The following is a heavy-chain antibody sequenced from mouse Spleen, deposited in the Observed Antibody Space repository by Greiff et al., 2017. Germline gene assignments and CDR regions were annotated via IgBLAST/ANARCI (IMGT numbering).Heavy chain of an antibody. V-gene: IGHV5-4*02. D-gene: IGHD2-1*01. CDR2: ISDGGSYT. CDR1: GFTFSDYY. J-gene: IGHJ4*01. Sequence: EVQVVESGGGLVKPGGSLKLSCAASGFTFSDYYMYWVRQTPEKRLEWVATISDGGSYTYYPDSVKGRFTISRDNAKNNLYLQMSSLKSEDTAMYYCARDLLKGAMDYWGQGTSVTVSS. CDR3: ARDLLKGAMDY.